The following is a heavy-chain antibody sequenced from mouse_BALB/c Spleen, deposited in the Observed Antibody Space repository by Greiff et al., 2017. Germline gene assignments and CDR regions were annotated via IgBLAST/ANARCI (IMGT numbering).Heavy chain of an antibody. V-gene: IGHV14-3*02. CDR3: ARWAMITRAMDY. D-gene: IGHD2-4*01. J-gene: IGHJ4*01. CDR1: GFNIKDTY. Sequence: EVQLQQSGAELVKPGASVKLSCTASGFNIKDTYMHWVKQRPEQGLEWIGRIDPANGNTKYDPKFQGKATITADTSSNTAYLQLSSLTSEDTAVYYCARWAMITRAMDYWGQGTSVTVSS. CDR2: IDPANGNT.